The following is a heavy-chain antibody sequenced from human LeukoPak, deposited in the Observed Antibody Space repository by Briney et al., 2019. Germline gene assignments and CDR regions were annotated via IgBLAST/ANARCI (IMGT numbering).Heavy chain of an antibody. Sequence: SETLSLTCTVSGYSISSGYYWGWIRQPPGKGLEWIGNIHHSGSTYYNPSLESRVTISVDTSKNQFSLKLSSVTAADTAVYYCARSGGYDPFDYWGQGTLVTVSS. J-gene: IGHJ4*02. V-gene: IGHV4-38-2*02. D-gene: IGHD5-12*01. CDR3: ARSGGYDPFDY. CDR2: IHHSGST. CDR1: GYSISSGYY.